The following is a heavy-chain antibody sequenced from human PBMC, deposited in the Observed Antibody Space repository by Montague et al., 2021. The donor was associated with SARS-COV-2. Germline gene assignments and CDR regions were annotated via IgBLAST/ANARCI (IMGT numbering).Heavy chain of an antibody. CDR1: GGSISSYY. Sequence: SETLSLTCTVSGGSISSYYWSWIRQPPGKGLEWIGYIYYSGSTSYNPSLKSRVTISVDMSKNQFSLKLGSVTAADTAAYYCARGFDYWGQGTLVTVSS. V-gene: IGHV4-59*01. J-gene: IGHJ4*02. CDR3: ARGFDY. CDR2: IYYSGST.